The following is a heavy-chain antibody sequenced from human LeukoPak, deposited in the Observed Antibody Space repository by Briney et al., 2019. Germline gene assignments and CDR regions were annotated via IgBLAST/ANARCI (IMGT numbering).Heavy chain of an antibody. CDR2: INSDGSWT. J-gene: IGHJ4*02. D-gene: IGHD2/OR15-2a*01. Sequence: RGSLRLSCAASGNYWMHWVRQVPGKGLVWVSHINSDGSWTSYADSVKGRFTISKDNAKNTVYLQMNSLRAEDTAVYYCVSFYETYWGRGTLVTVSS. V-gene: IGHV3-74*01. CDR3: VSFYETY. CDR1: GNYW.